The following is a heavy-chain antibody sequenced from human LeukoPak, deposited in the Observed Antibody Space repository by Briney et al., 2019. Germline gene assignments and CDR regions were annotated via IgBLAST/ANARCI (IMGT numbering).Heavy chain of an antibody. Sequence: GGSLRLSCAASGFTVSINNMSWVRQAPGKGLEWVSVIYSGGSTYYADSVEGRFAISRDNSKNTLYLQMNSLRAEDTAVYYCACACHAEDYWGQGTLVTVSS. V-gene: IGHV3-53*01. CDR1: GFTVSINN. J-gene: IGHJ4*02. CDR2: IYSGGST. CDR3: ACACHAEDY.